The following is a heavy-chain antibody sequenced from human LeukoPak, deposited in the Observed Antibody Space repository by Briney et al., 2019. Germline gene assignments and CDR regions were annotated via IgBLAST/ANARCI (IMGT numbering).Heavy chain of an antibody. J-gene: IGHJ6*02. Sequence: SETLSLTCAVYGGSFSGYYWSWIRQPPGKGLXXXXXXXXSGSTNYNPSLKSRVTISVDTSKNQFSLKLSSVTAADTAVYYCARGPVVVAATPSYYYGMDVWGQGTTVTVSS. D-gene: IGHD2-15*01. CDR1: GGSFSGYY. CDR2: XXXSGST. CDR3: ARGPVVVAATPSYYYGMDV. V-gene: IGHV4-34*01.